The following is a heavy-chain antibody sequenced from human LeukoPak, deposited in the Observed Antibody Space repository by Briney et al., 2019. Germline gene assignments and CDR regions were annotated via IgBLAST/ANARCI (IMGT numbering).Heavy chain of an antibody. CDR2: IFPGDSDT. V-gene: IGHV5-51*01. CDR3: ARQSGYSSGYDFDY. Sequence: GESLKISCQGSGYSFTSYWIAWVRQMPGKGLEWMGNIFPGDSDTRYSPSFQGQVTISADKSISTAYLQWSSLKASDTAMYYCARQSGYSSGYDFDYWGQGTLVTVSS. D-gene: IGHD5-18*01. CDR1: GYSFTSYW. J-gene: IGHJ4*02.